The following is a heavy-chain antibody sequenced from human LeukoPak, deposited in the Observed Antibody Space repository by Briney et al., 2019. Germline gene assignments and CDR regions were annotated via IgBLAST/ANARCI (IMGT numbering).Heavy chain of an antibody. Sequence: GESLRISCKGSGYSFTSYWISWVRQMPGKGPEWMGRIDPSDSYTNYSPSFQGHVTISADKSISTAYLQWSSLKASDTAMYYCASPYSSSWSFDYWGQGTLVTVSS. CDR1: GYSFTSYW. J-gene: IGHJ4*02. V-gene: IGHV5-10-1*01. CDR3: ASPYSSSWSFDY. CDR2: IDPSDSYT. D-gene: IGHD6-13*01.